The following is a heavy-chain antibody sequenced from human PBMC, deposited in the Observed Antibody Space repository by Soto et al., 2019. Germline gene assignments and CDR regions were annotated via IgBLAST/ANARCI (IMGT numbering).Heavy chain of an antibody. CDR3: TTVASTHFDS. D-gene: IGHD4-17*01. Sequence: QLQESGPGLLKPSETLSLTCTVSGGSISSPSYNWGWVRQAPGKGSEWLGTIFYPGTAHYNPSLKRRLAISVDTSKSQVSLSLTSVTAADTAVYYCTTVASTHFDSWGQGAQVTVSS. CDR2: IFYPGTA. CDR1: GGSISSPSYN. V-gene: IGHV4-39*01. J-gene: IGHJ4*02.